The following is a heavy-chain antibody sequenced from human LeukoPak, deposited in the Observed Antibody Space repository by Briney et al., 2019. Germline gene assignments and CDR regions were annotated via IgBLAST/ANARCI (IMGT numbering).Heavy chain of an antibody. CDR2: IKQDGSQK. CDR3: TAATPDY. V-gene: IGHV3-7*02. CDR1: GFTFSNFW. J-gene: IGHJ4*02. D-gene: IGHD6-13*01. Sequence: PGGSLRLSCAASGFTFSNFWMTWVRQAPGKGLEWVANIKQDGSQKFYLDSVKGRSTISRDNAKNSLFLQMNSLRAEDTAVYYCTAATPDYWGQGTLVTVSS.